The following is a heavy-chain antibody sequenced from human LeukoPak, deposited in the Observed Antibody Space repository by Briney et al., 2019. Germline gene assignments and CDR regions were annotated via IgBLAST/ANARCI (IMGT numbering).Heavy chain of an antibody. CDR2: ISSSSSYI. V-gene: IGHV3-21*01. D-gene: IGHD6-13*01. CDR3: ARVGSSWYGGGFDY. Sequence: PGGSLRLSCAASGFTFSSYSMNWVRQAPGKGLEWVSSISSSSSYIYYADSVKGRFTISRDNAKNSLYLQMNSLRAEGTAVYYCARVGSSWYGGGFDYWGQGTLVTVSS. J-gene: IGHJ4*02. CDR1: GFTFSSYS.